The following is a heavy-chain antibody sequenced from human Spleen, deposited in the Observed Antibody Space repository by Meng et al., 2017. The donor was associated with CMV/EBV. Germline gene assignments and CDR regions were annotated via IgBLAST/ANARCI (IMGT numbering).Heavy chain of an antibody. CDR3: ARRLGSGTYRPGLMDV. CDR1: YRFPNYW. J-gene: IGHJ6*02. CDR2: IYPGDSDT. D-gene: IGHD3-10*01. Sequence: YRFPNYWIGWVRQMPGKGLELMGIIYPGDSDTIYSPSFQGQVIISADKSISTAYLQWSSLKASDTAMYYCARRLGSGTYRPGLMDVWGQGTTVTVSS. V-gene: IGHV5-51*01.